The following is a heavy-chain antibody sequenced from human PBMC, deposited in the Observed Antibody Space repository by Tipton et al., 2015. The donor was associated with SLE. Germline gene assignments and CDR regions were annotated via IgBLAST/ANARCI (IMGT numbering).Heavy chain of an antibody. Sequence: SLRLSCAASGFTFSSYWMSWVRQAPGKGLGWVANIKQDGSEKYYVDSVKGRFTISRDNAKNSLYLQMNSLRAEDTAVYYCARVYLWEWGAFDIWGQGTMVTASS. J-gene: IGHJ3*02. CDR2: IKQDGSEK. CDR3: ARVYLWEWGAFDI. CDR1: GFTFSSYW. D-gene: IGHD3-16*01. V-gene: IGHV3-7*01.